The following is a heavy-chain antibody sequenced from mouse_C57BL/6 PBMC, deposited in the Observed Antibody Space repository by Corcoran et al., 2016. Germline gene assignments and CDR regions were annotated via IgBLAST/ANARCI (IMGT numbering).Heavy chain of an antibody. CDR1: GYTFTTYG. D-gene: IGHD1-1*01. CDR3: ASDGSSCLGY. Sequence: QIQLVQSGPELKKPGETVKISCKASGYTFTTYGMSRVKQAPGKGIKWMCWINTYSGVSTYADDFKGRFAFSLETCASTAYLQINNLKNEDTATNFCASDGSSCLGYWGQGTTLTVSS. CDR2: INTYSGVS. J-gene: IGHJ2*01. V-gene: IGHV9-3*01.